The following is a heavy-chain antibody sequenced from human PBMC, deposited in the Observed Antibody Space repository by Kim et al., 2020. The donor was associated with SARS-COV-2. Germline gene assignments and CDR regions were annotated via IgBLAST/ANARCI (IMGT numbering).Heavy chain of an antibody. Sequence: SETLSLTCTVSGGSISSSSYYWGWIRQPPGKGLEWIGSIYYSGSTYYNPSLKSRVTISVDTSKNQFSLKLSSVTAADTAVYYCARRGAAAAGVLDSGNIDYWGQGTLVTVSS. D-gene: IGHD6-13*01. V-gene: IGHV4-39*01. J-gene: IGHJ4*02. CDR2: IYYSGST. CDR3: ARRGAAAAGVLDSGNIDY. CDR1: GGSISSSSYY.